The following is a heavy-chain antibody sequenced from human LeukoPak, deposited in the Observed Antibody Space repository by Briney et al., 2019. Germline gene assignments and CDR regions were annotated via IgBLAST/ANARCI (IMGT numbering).Heavy chain of an antibody. CDR2: IYYSGST. J-gene: IGHJ6*03. CDR1: GGSISSSSYY. Sequence: SETLSLTCTVSGGSISSSSYYWGWIRQPPGKGLEWIGSIYYSGSTYYNPSLKSRVTISVDTSKNQFSLKLSSVTAADTAVYYCARGVGIMRGVYYYYYMDVWGKGTTVTVSS. V-gene: IGHV4-39*07. CDR3: ARGVGIMRGVYYYYYMDV. D-gene: IGHD3-10*01.